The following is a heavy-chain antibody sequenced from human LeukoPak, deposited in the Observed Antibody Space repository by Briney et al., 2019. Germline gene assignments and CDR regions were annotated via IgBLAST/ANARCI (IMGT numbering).Heavy chain of an antibody. Sequence: GGSLRLSCAASGFTFSSYGMHWVRQAPGKGLEWVAVIWYGGSNKYYADSVKGRFTISRDNSKNTLYLQMNSLRAEDTAVYYCAREGRGYSYHYSYMDVWGKGTTVTVSS. CDR3: AREGRGYSYHYSYMDV. CDR1: GFTFSSYG. CDR2: IWYGGSNK. V-gene: IGHV3-33*08. J-gene: IGHJ6*03. D-gene: IGHD5-18*01.